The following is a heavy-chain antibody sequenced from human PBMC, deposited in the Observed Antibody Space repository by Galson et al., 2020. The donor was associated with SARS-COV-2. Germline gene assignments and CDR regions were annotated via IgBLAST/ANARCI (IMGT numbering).Heavy chain of an antibody. CDR2: ISGSGATT. CDR1: GFAFSSYA. D-gene: IGHD2-15*01. V-gene: IGHV3-23*01. CDR3: AKTLYISSRPFDD. Sequence: GESLKLSCAASGFAFSSYAMNWVRQAPGKGLQWVSTISGSGATTSYADSVKGRFTISRDNSKNTLYLRMNSLRAEDTALYYCAKTLYISSRPFDDWCLGTRVSVSS. J-gene: IGHJ4*02.